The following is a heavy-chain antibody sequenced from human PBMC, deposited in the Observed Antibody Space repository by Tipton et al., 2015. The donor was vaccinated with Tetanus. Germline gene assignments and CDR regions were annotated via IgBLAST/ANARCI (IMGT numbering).Heavy chain of an antibody. D-gene: IGHD4-17*01. Sequence: MQLVQSGAEVKKPGESLKISCKGSGYSFTSYWISWVRQMHGNGLEWMGIIYRGDSDTRYSPSFQGQVTISADKSISTAYLQWSSLKASDTAMYYCATQGRIVTTEFWFDPWGQGTLVTVSS. V-gene: IGHV5-51*01. CDR1: GYSFTSYW. CDR3: ATQGRIVTTEFWFDP. CDR2: IYRGDSDT. J-gene: IGHJ5*02.